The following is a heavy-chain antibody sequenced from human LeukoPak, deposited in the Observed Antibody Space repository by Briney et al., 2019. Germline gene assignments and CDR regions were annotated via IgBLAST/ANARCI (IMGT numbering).Heavy chain of an antibody. CDR2: IGTAGDT. Sequence: GGSLRLSCAASGFTFSSYDMHWVRQATGKGLEWVSAIGTAGDTYYPGSVKGRFTISRENAKNSLYLQMNSLRAEDTAVYYCAKDGGLWVSAHWGDSWGRGTLVTVSS. V-gene: IGHV3-13*01. J-gene: IGHJ4*02. CDR3: AKDGGLWVSAHWGDS. CDR1: GFTFSSYD. D-gene: IGHD7-27*01.